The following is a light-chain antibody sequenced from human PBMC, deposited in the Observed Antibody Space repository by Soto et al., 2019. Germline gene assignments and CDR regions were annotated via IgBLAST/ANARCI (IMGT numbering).Light chain of an antibody. CDR2: EGG. V-gene: IGLV2-23*01. J-gene: IGLJ2*01. CDR1: SSDVGNYNL. CDR3: CSFALRSTLI. Sequence: QSALTQPASVSGSPGQSITISCTGTSSDVGNYNLVSWYQQSPGKAPKLMIYEGGKRPSGVSNRFSGSKSGNTASLTISGLQAEDEADYYCCSFALRSTLIFGGVTKLTVL.